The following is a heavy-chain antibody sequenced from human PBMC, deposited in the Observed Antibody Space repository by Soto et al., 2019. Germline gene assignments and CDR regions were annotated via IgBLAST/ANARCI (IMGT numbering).Heavy chain of an antibody. CDR1: GGTFSSYT. CDR2: IIPILGIA. CDR3: ARVVVAATFAFDI. J-gene: IGHJ3*02. Sequence: QVQLVQSGAEVKKPGSSVKVSCKASGGTFSSYTISWVRQAPGQGLEWMGRIIPILGIANYAQKFQGRVTITADKSTSTGYMELSSLRSEDTAVYYCARVVVAATFAFDIWGQGTMVTVSS. D-gene: IGHD2-15*01. V-gene: IGHV1-69*02.